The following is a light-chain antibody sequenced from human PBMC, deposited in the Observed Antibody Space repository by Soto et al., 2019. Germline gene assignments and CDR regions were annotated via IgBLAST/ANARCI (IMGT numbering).Light chain of an antibody. CDR3: HQYYNWRT. Sequence: EIVMTQSPATLSVSPGERATLSCRASQRVSSKLAWYQQKPGQAPRLLIYGASTRAHGIPGRFSGGGSGTELTLTISSLQSEDFAVYYWHQYYNWRTFGQGTKLEIK. CDR2: GAS. J-gene: IGKJ2*01. CDR1: QRVSSK. V-gene: IGKV3-15*01.